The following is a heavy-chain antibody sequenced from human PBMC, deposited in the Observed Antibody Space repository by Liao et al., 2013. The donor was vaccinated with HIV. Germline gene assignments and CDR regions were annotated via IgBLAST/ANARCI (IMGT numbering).Heavy chain of an antibody. CDR3: AGGATVWVN. CDR2: FYHSGST. D-gene: IGHD4-17*01. CDR1: GGSMRTNY. Sequence: QVQLQESGPRLVKPSETLSLTCTVSGGSMRTNYWSWIRQSPGKGLEWIGYFYHSGSTNYNPSLKSRLTMSVDTSKTQFSLKLSSVTAADTAVYYCAGGATVWVNWGQGTLVTVSS. V-gene: IGHV4-59*12. J-gene: IGHJ4*02.